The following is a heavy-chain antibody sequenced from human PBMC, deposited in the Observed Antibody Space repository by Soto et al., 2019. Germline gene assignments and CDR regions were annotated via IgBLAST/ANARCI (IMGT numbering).Heavy chain of an antibody. CDR2: IYSGCST. Sequence: GGSLRLSCAASGFTVSSNYMSWVRQAPGKGLEWVSVIYSGCSTYYADSVKGRFTISRDNSKNTLYLQMNSLRAEDTAVYYCARGASYSGSYYTLDYWGQGALVAVSS. CDR1: GFTVSSNY. V-gene: IGHV3-53*01. D-gene: IGHD1-26*01. CDR3: ARGASYSGSYYTLDY. J-gene: IGHJ4*02.